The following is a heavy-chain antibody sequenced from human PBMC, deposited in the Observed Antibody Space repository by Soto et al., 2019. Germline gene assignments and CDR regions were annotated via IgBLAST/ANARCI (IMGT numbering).Heavy chain of an antibody. CDR2: INPSGGST. V-gene: IGHV1-46*01. D-gene: IGHD1-26*01. J-gene: IGHJ5*02. CDR1: GYTFTSYY. CDR3: ARAPSMGVGATWFDT. Sequence: ASVKVSCKASGYTFTSYYMHWVRQAPGQGLEWMGIINPSGGSTSYAQKFQGRVTMTRDTSTSTVYMELSSLRSEDTAVYYCARAPSMGVGATWFDTWGQGTLVTVSS.